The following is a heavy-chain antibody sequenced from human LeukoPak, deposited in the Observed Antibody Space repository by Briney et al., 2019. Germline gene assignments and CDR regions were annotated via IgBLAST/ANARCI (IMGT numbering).Heavy chain of an antibody. CDR1: GFTFDDYA. D-gene: IGHD6-13*01. V-gene: IGHV3-9*01. CDR3: AKDGDSSSWCFLHGSGTKLGWFDP. J-gene: IGHJ5*02. Sequence: GRSLRLSCAASGFTFDDYAMHWVRQAPGKGLEWVSGISWNSGSIGYADSVKGRFTISRDNAKNSLYLQMNSLRAEDTALYYCAKDGDSSSWCFLHGSGTKLGWFDPWGQGTLVTVSS. CDR2: ISWNSGSI.